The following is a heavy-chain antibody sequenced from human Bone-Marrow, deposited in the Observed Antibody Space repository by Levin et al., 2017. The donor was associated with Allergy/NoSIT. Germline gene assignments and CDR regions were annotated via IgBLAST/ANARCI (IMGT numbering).Heavy chain of an antibody. CDR2: IYSGGST. V-gene: IGHV3-53*01. CDR3: ARVYRDYYDSSGYYYLDY. Sequence: GESLKISCAASGFTVSSNYMSWVRQAPGKGLEWVSVIYSGGSTYYADSVKGRFTISRDNSKNTLYLQMNSLRAEDTAVYYCARVYRDYYDSSGYYYLDYWGQGTLVTVSS. D-gene: IGHD3-22*01. J-gene: IGHJ4*02. CDR1: GFTVSSNY.